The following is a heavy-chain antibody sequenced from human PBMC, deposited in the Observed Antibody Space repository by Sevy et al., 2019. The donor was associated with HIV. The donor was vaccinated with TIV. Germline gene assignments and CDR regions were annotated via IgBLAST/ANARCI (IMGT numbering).Heavy chain of an antibody. CDR1: GFTVSRNY. CDR2: IYFDGRT. J-gene: IGHJ4*02. V-gene: IGHV3-66*01. D-gene: IGHD6-19*01. CDR3: AGWSSAWTLFDY. Sequence: GGSLRLSCAASGFTVSRNYMSWVRRAPGKGLEWVSVIYFDGRTFYADSVKDRFTISRDISKNMLFLQMNSLRAEDSAVYYCAGWSSAWTLFDYWGLGTLVTVSS.